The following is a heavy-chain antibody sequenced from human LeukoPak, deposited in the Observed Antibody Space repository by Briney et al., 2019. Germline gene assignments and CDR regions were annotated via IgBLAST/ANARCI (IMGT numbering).Heavy chain of an antibody. J-gene: IGHJ6*02. CDR1: GFXVSSNY. V-gene: IGHV3-53*01. Sequence: GGSLRLSCAASGFXVSSNYISWVRQAPGKGLEWVSVIYSGGSTYYADSVKGRFTISRDNSKNTLYLQMNSLRAEDTAVYYCARDSRGYYGMDVWGQGTTVTVSS. D-gene: IGHD6-13*01. CDR2: IYSGGST. CDR3: ARDSRGYYGMDV.